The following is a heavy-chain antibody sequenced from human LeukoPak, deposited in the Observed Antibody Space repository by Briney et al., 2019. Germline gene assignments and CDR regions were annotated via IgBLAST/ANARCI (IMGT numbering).Heavy chain of an antibody. D-gene: IGHD3-16*01. J-gene: IGHJ4*02. V-gene: IGHV3-23*01. Sequence: GGSLRLSCAASGFTFSSYAMSWVRQAPGKGLEWVSAISGSGGSTYYADSVKGRFTISRDNSKNTLYLQMNSLRAEDTAVYYCAKRRVGYYDYVWGSSNFDYWGQGTLVTVSS. CDR1: GFTFSSYA. CDR3: AKRRVGYYDYVWGSSNFDY. CDR2: ISGSGGST.